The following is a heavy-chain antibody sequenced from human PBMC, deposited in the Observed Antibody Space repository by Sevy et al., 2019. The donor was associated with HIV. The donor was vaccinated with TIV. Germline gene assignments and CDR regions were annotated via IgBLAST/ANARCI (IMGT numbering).Heavy chain of an antibody. CDR2: ISGSGGST. CDR3: AKDRGGSGCYIRYYFDY. J-gene: IGHJ4*02. CDR1: GFTFSSYA. V-gene: IGHV3-23*01. D-gene: IGHD2-15*01. Sequence: GGSLRLSCAASGFTFSSYAMSWVRQAPGKGLEWVSAISGSGGSTYYADSVKGRFTISRDNSKNTLYLQMNSLRAEDTAVYYWAKDRGGSGCYIRYYFDYWGQGTLVTVSS.